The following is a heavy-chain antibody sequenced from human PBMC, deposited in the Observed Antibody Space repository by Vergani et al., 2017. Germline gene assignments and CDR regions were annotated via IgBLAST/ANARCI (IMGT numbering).Heavy chain of an antibody. J-gene: IGHJ2*01. CDR2: VFRNGNV. Sequence: VLLQEPGPGLVRPSETLSLTCSVSGGSIDSFYWGWIRQSPGKGLEWIGYVFRNGNVNYNPSFNFRVAIDTSNNELSLRVTSVTAADTAVYYCARDFGGEWYFDLWGRGATVTVSS. D-gene: IGHD4-23*01. V-gene: IGHV4-4*08. CDR1: GGSIDSFY. CDR3: ARDFGGEWYFDL.